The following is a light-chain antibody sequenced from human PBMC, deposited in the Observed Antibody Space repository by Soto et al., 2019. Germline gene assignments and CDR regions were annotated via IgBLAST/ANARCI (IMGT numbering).Light chain of an antibody. J-gene: IGLJ3*02. V-gene: IGLV1-47*01. CDR1: SSNIGSNY. CDR2: GNN. CDR3: AAWDDSLNGWV. Sequence: QLVLTQPPSASGTPGQRVTISCSGSSSNIGSNYVYWYQQLPGTAPKLLIYGNNQRPSGVPDRFSVSKSGTSGSLAISGLRSEDEADYYCAAWDDSLNGWVFGGGTKLTVL.